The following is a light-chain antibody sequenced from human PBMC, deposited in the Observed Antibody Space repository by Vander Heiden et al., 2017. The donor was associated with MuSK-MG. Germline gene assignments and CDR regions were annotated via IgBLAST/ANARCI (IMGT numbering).Light chain of an antibody. V-gene: IGKV3-15*01. CDR2: GAS. CDR1: QSVSSN. CDR3: QQYNKWPLT. Sequence: ETVLTQPPATLSVSPGERATLSCRASQSVSSNLAWYQQKPGQAPRLFIYGASTMASGIPARFSGSGSGTEFTLTISSLHSEDIAVYYCQQYNKWPLTFGGGTKVEIK. J-gene: IGKJ4*01.